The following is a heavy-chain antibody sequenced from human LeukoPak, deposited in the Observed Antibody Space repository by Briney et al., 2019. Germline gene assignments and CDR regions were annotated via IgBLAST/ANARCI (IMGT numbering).Heavy chain of an antibody. CDR1: HYSISSGYY. Sequence: SETLSLTCTVSHYSISSGYYWGWIRQPPGKGLEWIGYIYYSGSTNYNPSLKSRVTISVDTSKNQFSLKLSSVTAADTAVYYCARATGQGSSWTGYWVAFDIWGQGTMVTVSS. J-gene: IGHJ3*02. V-gene: IGHV4-38-2*02. D-gene: IGHD3/OR15-3a*01. CDR3: ARATGQGSSWTGYWVAFDI. CDR2: IYYSGST.